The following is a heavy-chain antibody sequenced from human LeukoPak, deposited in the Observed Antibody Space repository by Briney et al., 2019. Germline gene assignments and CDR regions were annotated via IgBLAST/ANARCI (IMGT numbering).Heavy chain of an antibody. Sequence: GGSLRLSCAASGFTVSSNYMSWVRQAPGKGLEWVSVIYSGGSTYYADCVKGRFTISRDNSKNTLYLQMNSLRAEDTAVYYCARRILSDYGMDVWGQGTTVTVSS. CDR3: ARRILSDYGMDV. V-gene: IGHV3-53*01. D-gene: IGHD2-15*01. CDR1: GFTVSSNY. CDR2: IYSGGST. J-gene: IGHJ6*02.